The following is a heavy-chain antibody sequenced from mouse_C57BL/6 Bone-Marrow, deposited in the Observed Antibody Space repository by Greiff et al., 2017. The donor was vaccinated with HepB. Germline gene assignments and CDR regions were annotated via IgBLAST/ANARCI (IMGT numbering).Heavy chain of an antibody. CDR1: GYSITSGYY. CDR2: KSYDGSN. CDR3: AREDYHFDY. D-gene: IGHD5-5*01. Sequence: EVQLQESGPGLVKPSQSLSLTCSVTGYSITSGYYWNWIRQFPGNKLEWMGYKSYDGSNNYNPSLKNRISITRDTSKNQFFLKLNSVTTEDTATYYCAREDYHFDYWGQGTTLTVSS. V-gene: IGHV3-6*01. J-gene: IGHJ2*01.